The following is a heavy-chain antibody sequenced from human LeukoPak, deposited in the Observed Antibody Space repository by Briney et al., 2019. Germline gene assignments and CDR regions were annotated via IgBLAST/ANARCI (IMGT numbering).Heavy chain of an antibody. CDR1: GFTFSSYS. Sequence: GGSLRLSCAASGFTFSSYSMNWVRQAPGKGLEWVSPISSSSSYIYYADSVKGRFTISRDNAKNSLYLQMNSLRAEDTAVYYCARGLSAAAGLFDYWGQGTLVTVSS. J-gene: IGHJ4*02. D-gene: IGHD6-13*01. CDR2: ISSSSSYI. CDR3: ARGLSAAAGLFDY. V-gene: IGHV3-21*01.